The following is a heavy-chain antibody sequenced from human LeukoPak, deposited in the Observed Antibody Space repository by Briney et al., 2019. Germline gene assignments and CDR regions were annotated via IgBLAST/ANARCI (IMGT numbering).Heavy chain of an antibody. Sequence: SVKVSCKASGGTFSSYAISWVRQAPGQGLEWMGRIIPILGIANYAQKFQGRVTITADKSTSTAYVELSSLRSEDTAVYYCARKGGSGSYLDAFDIWGQGTMVTVSS. CDR2: IIPILGIA. CDR3: ARKGGSGSYLDAFDI. J-gene: IGHJ3*02. CDR1: GGTFSSYA. D-gene: IGHD1-26*01. V-gene: IGHV1-69*04.